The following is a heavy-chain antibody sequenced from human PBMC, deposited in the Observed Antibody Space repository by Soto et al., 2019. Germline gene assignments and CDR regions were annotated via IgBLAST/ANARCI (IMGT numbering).Heavy chain of an antibody. Sequence: QLQLQQSGPGLVKPSETLSLTCTVSGGSISSSSYYWGWIRQPPGKGLEWIGSIYSSGSTYYNPSRKSRFTMSVDTSKNQFSLKLSSVTAADTAVYYCRAYDFWSGFLDVWGQGTTVTVSS. CDR2: IYSSGST. CDR1: GGSISSSSYY. CDR3: RAYDFWSGFLDV. J-gene: IGHJ6*02. D-gene: IGHD3-3*01. V-gene: IGHV4-39*01.